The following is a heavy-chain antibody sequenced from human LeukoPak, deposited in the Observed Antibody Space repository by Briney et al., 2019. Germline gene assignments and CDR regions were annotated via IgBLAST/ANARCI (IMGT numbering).Heavy chain of an antibody. CDR1: GGSFSGYY. D-gene: IGHD3-16*01. CDR3: ARGRDMITFGGVLAFDY. J-gene: IGHJ4*02. V-gene: IGHV4-34*01. CDR2: INHSGST. Sequence: SETLSLTCAVYGGSFSGYYWSWIRQPPGKGLEWIGEINHSGSTNYNPSLKSRVTISVDTSKNQFSLKLSSVSATDTAVYYCARGRDMITFGGVLAFDYWGQGTLVTVSS.